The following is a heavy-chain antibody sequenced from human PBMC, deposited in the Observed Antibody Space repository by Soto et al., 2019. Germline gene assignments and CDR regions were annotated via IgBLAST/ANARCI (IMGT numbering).Heavy chain of an antibody. CDR2: FYWDDDK. CDR1: GFSLSTSGVG. CDR3: AHRSSDCSSNSCYHWFDP. V-gene: IGHV2-5*02. J-gene: IGHJ5*02. D-gene: IGHD2-2*01. Sequence: QITLKESGPTLVKPTQTLTLTCTFSGFSLSTSGVGVGWIRQPPGKALEWLALFYWDDDKRYSPSLKSMLTITKATTNNQVVLTMPDMDPVDTATYYCAHRSSDCSSNSCYHWFDPWGQGTLVTVSS.